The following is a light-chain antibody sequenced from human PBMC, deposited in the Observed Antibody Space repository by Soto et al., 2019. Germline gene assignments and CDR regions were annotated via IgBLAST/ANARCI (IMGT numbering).Light chain of an antibody. V-gene: IGKV1-33*01. CDR1: QDIYKY. CDR3: QQYDNPPYT. CDR2: DES. Sequence: DIQMTQSPSSLSAAVGDRVTFTCQASQDIYKYLNWYQQKPGKAPKLLISDESNMGRGVPPRFSGSGSGTDFSLPVDSLPPEHSATYYCQQYDNPPYTFGQGTKVDIK. J-gene: IGKJ2*01.